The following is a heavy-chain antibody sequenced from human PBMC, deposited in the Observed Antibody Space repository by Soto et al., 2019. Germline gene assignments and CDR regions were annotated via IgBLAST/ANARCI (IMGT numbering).Heavy chain of an antibody. CDR2: MYYSGST. D-gene: IGHD3-10*01. J-gene: IGHJ6*02. CDR1: GGSISSGDYY. CDR3: ARGSGWLSESGGMDV. V-gene: IGHV4-30-4*01. Sequence: QVQLQESGPGLVKPSQTLSLTCTVSGGSISSGDYYWSWIRQPPGKGLEWIGYMYYSGSTYYNPSLKCRVTISADTSKKMLSLKLTSVTAADTAVYYCARGSGWLSESGGMDVWGQGTTVTVSS.